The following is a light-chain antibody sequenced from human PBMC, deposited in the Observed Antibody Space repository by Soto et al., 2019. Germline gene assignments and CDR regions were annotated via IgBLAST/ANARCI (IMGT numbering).Light chain of an antibody. Sequence: DIQMTQSPSSLSASVGDRVTITCRASQGIGNYLAWYQQKSGKVPKLLIYAASTLQSGVPSRFSGSRSGTDFTLTISSLQPEDVATYYCQQYDTYSAFGGGTKVDI. J-gene: IGKJ4*01. CDR1: QGIGNY. CDR3: QQYDTYSA. CDR2: AAS. V-gene: IGKV1-27*01.